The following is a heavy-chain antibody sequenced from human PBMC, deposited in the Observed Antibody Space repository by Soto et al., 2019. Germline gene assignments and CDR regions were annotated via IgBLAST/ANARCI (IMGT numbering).Heavy chain of an antibody. CDR2: IYWDDDK. CDR1: GFSLSTSGVG. CDR3: AHRRDCISTSCYDVNDAFDI. J-gene: IGHJ3*02. Sequence: LVNPTQTLTLTCTFSGFSLSTSGVGVGWIRQPPGKALEWLALIYWDDDKRYSPSLKSRLTITKDTSKNQVVLTMTNMDPVDTATYDFAHRRDCISTSCYDVNDAFDIWGQGTMVTVSS. D-gene: IGHD2-2*01. V-gene: IGHV2-5*02.